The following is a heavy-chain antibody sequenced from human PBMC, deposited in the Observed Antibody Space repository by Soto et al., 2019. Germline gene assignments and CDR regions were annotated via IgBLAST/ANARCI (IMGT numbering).Heavy chain of an antibody. V-gene: IGHV4-39*01. D-gene: IGHD3-16*02. CDR3: ARRRKFNDYIWGSYRFDVYDY. Sequence: SETLSLTCTVSGGSISSSSYYWGWIRQPPGKGLEWIGSIYYSGSTYYNPSLKSRVTISVDTSKNQFSLKLSSVTAADTAVYYCARRRKFNDYIWGSYRFDVYDYWGQGTLVTVSS. CDR1: GGSISSSSYY. J-gene: IGHJ4*02. CDR2: IYYSGST.